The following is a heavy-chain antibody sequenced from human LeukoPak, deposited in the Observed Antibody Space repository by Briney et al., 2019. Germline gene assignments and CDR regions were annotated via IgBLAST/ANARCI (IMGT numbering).Heavy chain of an antibody. CDR2: ISYDGSNK. CDR1: GFTFSSYA. CDR3: AGGHATDY. V-gene: IGHV3-30*04. J-gene: IGHJ4*02. Sequence: PGGSLRLSCAASGFTFSSYAMHWVRQAPGKGLEWVAVISYDGSNKYYADSVKGRFTISRDSSKNTLYLQMNSLRAEDTAVYYCAGGHATDYWGQGTLVTVSS.